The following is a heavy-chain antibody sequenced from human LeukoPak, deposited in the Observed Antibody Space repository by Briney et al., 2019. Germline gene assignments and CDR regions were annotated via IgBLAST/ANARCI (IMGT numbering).Heavy chain of an antibody. CDR3: ARENTEDAFDI. CDR2: ISSSGSTK. J-gene: IGHJ3*02. CDR1: GFTFDDYG. D-gene: IGHD1/OR15-1a*01. V-gene: IGHV3-48*03. Sequence: GGSLRLSCAASGFTFDDYGMNWVRQAPGKGLECVSYISSSGSTKRYADSVKGRFTISRDNAKNSLYLQMNSLRVEDTAVYYCARENTEDAFDIWGQGTMVTVSS.